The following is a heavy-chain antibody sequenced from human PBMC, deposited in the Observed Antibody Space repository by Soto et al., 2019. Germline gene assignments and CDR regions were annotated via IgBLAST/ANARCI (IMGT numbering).Heavy chain of an antibody. CDR2: IGTFGES. CDR3: TSGTSCKPANCHRICHFTL. V-gene: IGHV3-13*04. CDR1: VFALSENA. Sequence: GGSLRLFSKASVFALSENAMRLVRQRPGNGPEWISGIGTFGESYYLVSVRGRFTIRRDNATNSFHLRMSDLRAADTAVYYCTSGTSCKPANCHRICHFTLWGRGAMVTVSS. J-gene: IGHJ2*01. D-gene: IGHD1-1*01.